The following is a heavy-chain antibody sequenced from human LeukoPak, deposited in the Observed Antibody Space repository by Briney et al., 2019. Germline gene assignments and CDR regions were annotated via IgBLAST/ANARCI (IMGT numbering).Heavy chain of an antibody. CDR1: GFTFSNAW. V-gene: IGHV3-15*01. CDR2: IKSKTDGGTT. J-gene: IGHJ5*02. CDR3: TTVQRQCLVHWFDP. D-gene: IGHD6-19*01. Sequence: GGSLRLSCAASGFTFSNAWMSWVRQAPGKGLEWVGRIKSKTDGGTTDYAAPVKGRFTISRDDSKNTLYLQMNSLKTEDTAVYYCTTVQRQCLVHWFDPWGQGTLVTVFS.